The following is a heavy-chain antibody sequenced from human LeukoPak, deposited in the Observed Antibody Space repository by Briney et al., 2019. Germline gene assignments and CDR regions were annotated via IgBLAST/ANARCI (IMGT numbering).Heavy chain of an antibody. V-gene: IGHV3-53*01. Sequence: GGSLRLSCAASGFTVSNYYMSWVRQAPGKGLEWVSVIHSGGTTNYADSVQGRFTISRDNSKTTVYLHMSSLRGEDTAVYYCARDSDSGYGPFASWGQGTLVTVSS. D-gene: IGHD5-12*01. CDR2: IHSGGTT. J-gene: IGHJ4*02. CDR1: GFTVSNYY. CDR3: ARDSDSGYGPFAS.